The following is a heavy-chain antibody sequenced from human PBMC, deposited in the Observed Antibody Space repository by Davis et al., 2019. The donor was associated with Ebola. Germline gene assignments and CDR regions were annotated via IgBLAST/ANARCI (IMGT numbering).Heavy chain of an antibody. Sequence: SLKISCAASGFTFDDYAMHWVRQAPGKGLEWVSGISWNSGSIGYADSVKGRFTISRDNAKNSLYLQMNSLRAEDTAVYYCAEAGGGSGNYYSGGYYYGMDVWGQGTTVTVSS. D-gene: IGHD3-10*01. CDR3: AEAGGGSGNYYSGGYYYGMDV. J-gene: IGHJ6*02. V-gene: IGHV3-9*01. CDR2: ISWNSGSI. CDR1: GFTFDDYA.